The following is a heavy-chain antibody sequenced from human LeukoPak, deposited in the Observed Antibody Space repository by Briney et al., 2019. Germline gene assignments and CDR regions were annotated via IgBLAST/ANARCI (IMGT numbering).Heavy chain of an antibody. V-gene: IGHV3-30-3*01. J-gene: IGHJ3*02. CDR2: ISYHGSNK. CDR1: GFTFSSYA. CDR3: ARDRVSSIAAQRDAFDI. D-gene: IGHD6-6*01. Sequence: GGSLRLSCAASGFTFSSYAMHWVRQAPGKGLEWVAVISYHGSNKYYADSVKGRFTISRDNSKNTLYLQMNSLRAEDTAVYYCARDRVSSIAAQRDAFDIWGQGTMVTVSS.